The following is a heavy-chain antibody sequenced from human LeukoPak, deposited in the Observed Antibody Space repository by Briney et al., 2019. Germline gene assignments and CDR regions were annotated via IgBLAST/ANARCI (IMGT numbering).Heavy chain of an antibody. J-gene: IGHJ6*04. D-gene: IGHD4-11*01. V-gene: IGHV3-30*02. CDR1: GFTFSSYW. CDR3: AKDFNRYSNYVAPLDV. Sequence: GGSLRLSCAASGFTFSSYWMSWVRQAPGKGLEWVAFIRYDGSNKYYADSVKGRFTISRDNSKNTLYLQMNSLRAEDTAVYYCAKDFNRYSNYVAPLDVWGKGTTVTVSS. CDR2: IRYDGSNK.